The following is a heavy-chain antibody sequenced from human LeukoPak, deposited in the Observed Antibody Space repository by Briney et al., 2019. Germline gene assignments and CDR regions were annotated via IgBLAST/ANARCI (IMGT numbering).Heavy chain of an antibody. D-gene: IGHD2-15*01. Sequence: GGSLRLSCAASGFTVSGNYMSWVRQAPGKGLEWVSFIYSGGSTYYADSVKGRFTISRDNSKNTLYLQMNSLRAEDTAVYYCARRLYCSGGSCQDYWGQGTLVTVSS. CDR3: ARRLYCSGGSCQDY. CDR1: GFTVSGNY. CDR2: IYSGGST. J-gene: IGHJ4*02. V-gene: IGHV3-66*01.